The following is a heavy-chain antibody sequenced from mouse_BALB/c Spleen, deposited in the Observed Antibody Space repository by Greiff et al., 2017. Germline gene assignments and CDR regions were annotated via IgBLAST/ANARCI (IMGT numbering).Heavy chain of an antibody. V-gene: IGHV1-7*01. CDR1: GYTFTRYW. Sequence: VQLQQSGAELAKPGASVKMSCKASGYTFTRYWMHWVKQRPGQGLEWIGYINPSTGYTEYNQKFKDKATLTADKSSSTAYMQLSSLTSEDSAVYYCARQKLGWFAYWGQGTLVTVSA. J-gene: IGHJ3*01. CDR3: ARQKLGWFAY. CDR2: INPSTGYT. D-gene: IGHD4-1*01.